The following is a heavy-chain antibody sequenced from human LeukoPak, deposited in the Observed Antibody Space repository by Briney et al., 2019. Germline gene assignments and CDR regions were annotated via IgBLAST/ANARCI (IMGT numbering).Heavy chain of an antibody. CDR2: INPNSGGT. CDR3: ARAQPNVEMAPEPCY. D-gene: IGHD5-24*01. V-gene: IGHV1-2*02. Sequence: ASVKVSCKASGYTFTGYYMHWVRQAPGQGLEWMGWINPNSGGTNYAQKFQGRVTMTRDTSISTAYMELSRLRSDDTAVYYCARAQPNVEMAPEPCYWGQGTLVTVSS. J-gene: IGHJ4*02. CDR1: GYTFTGYY.